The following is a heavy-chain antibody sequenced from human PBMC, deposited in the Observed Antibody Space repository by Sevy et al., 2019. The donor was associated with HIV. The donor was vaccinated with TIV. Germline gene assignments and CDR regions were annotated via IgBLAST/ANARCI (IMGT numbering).Heavy chain of an antibody. V-gene: IGHV4-31*03. CDR1: GVSISSGDYY. J-gene: IGHJ5*02. CDR3: ARGSYSYHSSQDWFDP. CDR2: IYKKGNT. Sequence: SETLSLTCSVSGVSISSGDYYWSWIRQHPGKGLEWIGYIYKKGNTYSNPSLKPRLIISIDTSKNQFSLNLSSMTAADTAVNYCARGSYSYHSSQDWFDPWGQGTLVTVSS. D-gene: IGHD3-22*01.